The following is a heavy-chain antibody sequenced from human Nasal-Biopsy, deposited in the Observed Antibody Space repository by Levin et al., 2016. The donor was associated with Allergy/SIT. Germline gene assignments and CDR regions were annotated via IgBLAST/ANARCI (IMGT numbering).Heavy chain of an antibody. Sequence: ASVKVSCKASGGTFNDYTFSWVRQAPGQGLEWMGIINPTGGSTSYAQQFQGRVTMTRDTSTSTVYMELSSLRSEDTAVYYCARGDETVVRGEGSTYYFDYWGQGTLVTVSS. CDR2: INPTGGST. V-gene: IGHV1-46*02. D-gene: IGHD3-10*01. J-gene: IGHJ4*02. CDR3: ARGDETVVRGEGSTYYFDY. CDR1: GGTFNDYT.